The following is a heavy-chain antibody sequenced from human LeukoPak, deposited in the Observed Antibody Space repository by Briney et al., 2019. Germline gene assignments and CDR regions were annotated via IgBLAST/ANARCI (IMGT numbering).Heavy chain of an antibody. Sequence: SETLSLTCTVSGGSISSSSYYWGWIRQPPGKGLEWIGSIYYSGSTYYNPSLKSRVTISVDTSKNQFSLKLSSVTAADTAVYYCARVIAAASDFDYWGQGTLVTVSS. CDR1: GGSISSSSYY. D-gene: IGHD6-13*01. CDR2: IYYSGST. J-gene: IGHJ4*02. CDR3: ARVIAAASDFDY. V-gene: IGHV4-39*07.